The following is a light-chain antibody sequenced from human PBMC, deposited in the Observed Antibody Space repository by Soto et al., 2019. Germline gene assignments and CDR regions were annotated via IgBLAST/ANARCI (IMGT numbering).Light chain of an antibody. J-gene: IGKJ2*01. CDR2: GAS. V-gene: IGKV3-20*01. CDR3: QQYGSSPPYT. Sequence: EIVLTQSPGTLSLSPGERATLSCRASQSVGSNYLAWYQQKPGQASRLLIYGASSRASGIPDRFSGSGSGTDFTLTISRLEPEDFAVYYCQQYGSSPPYTFGQGTKLEIK. CDR1: QSVGSNY.